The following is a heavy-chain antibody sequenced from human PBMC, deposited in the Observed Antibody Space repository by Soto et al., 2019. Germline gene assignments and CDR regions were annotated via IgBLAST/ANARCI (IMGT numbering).Heavy chain of an antibody. CDR1: GGSMNAHF. Sequence: QVHLQESGPGLVKPSETLSLTCTVSGGSMNAHFWSWIRQSAGKGLEWIGHIHISGITTYNHSLKSRVTMSLDPPKNQLSLKLTSVTAADTAVYYCARINGGSPDFWGQGTLVSVPS. V-gene: IGHV4-4*07. CDR2: IHISGIT. CDR3: ARINGGSPDF. J-gene: IGHJ4*02. D-gene: IGHD2-15*01.